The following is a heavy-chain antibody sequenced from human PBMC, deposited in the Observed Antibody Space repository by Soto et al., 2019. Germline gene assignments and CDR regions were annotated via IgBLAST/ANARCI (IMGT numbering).Heavy chain of an antibody. CDR3: ARRQSNGYNRYFDS. D-gene: IGHD5-12*01. J-gene: IGHJ4*02. Sequence: VASVKVSCKASGGTFSSNPISWMRQAPGQGLEWVGGTIPTVGAGSYAQRFQGRVTITADKSTNTAYMELSNLRPEDTAVYFCARRQSNGYNRYFDSWGQGTLVTVSS. V-gene: IGHV1-69*06. CDR2: TIPTVGAG. CDR1: GGTFSSNP.